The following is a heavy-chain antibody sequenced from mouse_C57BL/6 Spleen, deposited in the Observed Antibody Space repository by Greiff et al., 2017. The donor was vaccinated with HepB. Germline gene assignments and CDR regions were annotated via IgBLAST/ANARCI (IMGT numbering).Heavy chain of an antibody. Sequence: QVQLQQSGPELVKPGASVKISCKASGYAFSSSWMNWVKQRPGRGLEWIGRIDPNSGGTKYNEKFKSKATLTVDKPSSTAYMQLSSLTSEDSAVYYCASLTFFAYWGQGTLVTVSA. CDR1: GYAFSSSW. CDR2: IDPNSGGT. J-gene: IGHJ3*01. CDR3: ASLTFFAY. V-gene: IGHV1-72*01. D-gene: IGHD4-1*01.